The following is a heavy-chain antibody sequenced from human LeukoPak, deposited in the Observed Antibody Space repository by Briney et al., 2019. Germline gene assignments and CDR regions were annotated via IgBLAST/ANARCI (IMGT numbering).Heavy chain of an antibody. CDR1: GGSFSGYY. CDR2: INHSGST. V-gene: IGHV4-34*01. D-gene: IGHD1-26*01. Sequence: SETLSLTCAVYGGSFSGYYWSWIRQPPGKGLEWIGEINHSGSTNYNPSLKSRVTISVDTSKNQFSLKLSSVTAADTAVYYCARGVREWELPLDYWGQGTLVTVSS. CDR3: ARGVREWELPLDY. J-gene: IGHJ4*02.